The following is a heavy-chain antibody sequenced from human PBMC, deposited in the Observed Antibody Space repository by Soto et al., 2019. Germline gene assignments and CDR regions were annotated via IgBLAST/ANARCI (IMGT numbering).Heavy chain of an antibody. J-gene: IGHJ4*02. CDR1: GYPLSSYG. Sequence: QVHLVQSAAEVKKPGASVTVSCKASGYPLSSYGITWVRQAPGQGLEWMGWTSAFYGNSTYSEKFQGRVTMTIDTSTNTAYMDLRSLKSDDTAVYYCARLVVAGRPLDYWGLGTLVTVSS. CDR2: TSAFYGNS. CDR3: ARLVVAGRPLDY. V-gene: IGHV1-18*04. D-gene: IGHD2-15*01.